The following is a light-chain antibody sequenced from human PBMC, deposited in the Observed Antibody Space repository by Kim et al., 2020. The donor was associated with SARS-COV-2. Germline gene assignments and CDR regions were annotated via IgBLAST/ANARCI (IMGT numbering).Light chain of an antibody. J-gene: IGLJ1*01. CDR1: SSDVGGYDY. V-gene: IGLV2-14*03. Sequence: QSALTQPASVSGSPGQSITISCTGTSSDVGGYDYVSWYQHHPGKAPKLMICDVSKRPSGVSNRFSGSKSGNTASLTISGPQAEDEADYFCSSCTTSSTYVFGTGTKVTVL. CDR2: DVS. CDR3: SSCTTSSTYV.